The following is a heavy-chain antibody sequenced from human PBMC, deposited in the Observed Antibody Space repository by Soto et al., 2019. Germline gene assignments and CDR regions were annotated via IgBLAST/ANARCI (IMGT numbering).Heavy chain of an antibody. Sequence: QVQLVQYGAEVKKPGASVKVSCKASGYTFTSYDINWVRQAAGQGREWIGWMNPNSGQAVYAQKFQGRVTMAGNTTISTAYMKLLSLRSDDTAVYFCARGLVVVSATYGYGDLWGGGTVVTVTS. J-gene: IGHJ2*01. D-gene: IGHD2-15*01. CDR1: GYTFTSYD. CDR3: ARGLVVVSATYGYGDL. CDR2: MNPNSGQA. V-gene: IGHV1-8*01.